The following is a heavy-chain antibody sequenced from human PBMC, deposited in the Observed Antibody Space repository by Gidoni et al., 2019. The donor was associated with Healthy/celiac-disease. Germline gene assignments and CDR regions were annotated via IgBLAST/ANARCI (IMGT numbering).Heavy chain of an antibody. CDR3: ARDLLPGYSSGYDAFDI. V-gene: IGHV3-21*01. CDR2: ISSSSSYI. Sequence: EVQLVESGGGLVKPGGSLRLSCAASGFTFSTYRMNWVRQAPGKGLEWVSSISSSSSYIYYADSVKGRFTISRDNAKNSLYLQMNSLRAEDTAVYYCARDLLPGYSSGYDAFDIWGQGTMVTVSS. J-gene: IGHJ3*02. CDR1: GFTFSTYR. D-gene: IGHD6-19*01.